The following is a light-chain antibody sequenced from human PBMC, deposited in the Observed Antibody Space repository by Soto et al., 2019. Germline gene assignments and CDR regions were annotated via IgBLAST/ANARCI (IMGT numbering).Light chain of an antibody. V-gene: IGLV6-57*04. CDR2: EHY. J-gene: IGLJ3*02. CDR3: QSYDSGSWV. CDR1: SGAIASSY. Sequence: NFMLIQPHSVSESPGNTVTISCTRSSGAIASSYVQWYQKRPGSAPTTVIYEHYKRPSGVPDRFSSSVHSSSNSASLTISALQPEDEADYYCQSYDSGSWVFGGGTKLTVL.